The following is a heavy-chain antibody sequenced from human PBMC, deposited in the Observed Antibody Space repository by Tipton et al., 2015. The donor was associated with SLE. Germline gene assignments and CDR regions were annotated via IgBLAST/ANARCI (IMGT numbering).Heavy chain of an antibody. CDR3: AGDDYASGIT. Sequence: VQLVQSGGGVVQPGGSLRLSCAASGFIFSDYSMNWVRQAPGKGLERVSSISSSSRYIYHAESLKGRFTISRDNAKNSLYLQMNSLRVEDTAVYFCAGDDYASGITWGQGTLVTVSS. J-gene: IGHJ5*02. CDR1: GFIFSDYS. V-gene: IGHV3-21*03. D-gene: IGHD3-10*01. CDR2: ISSSSRYI.